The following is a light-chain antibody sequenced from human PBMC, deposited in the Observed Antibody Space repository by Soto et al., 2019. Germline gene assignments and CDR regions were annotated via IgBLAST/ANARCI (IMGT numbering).Light chain of an antibody. V-gene: IGKV3-20*01. CDR2: GAS. Sequence: EIVLTQSPGTLSLSPGERATLSCRASQSISSGGLAWYQQKPGQAPRLLIYGASSRATGIPDRFSGRGSGTDFTLTINTLEPEDFAVYFCQQYDRSPETFGPGTKVDI. CDR1: QSISSGG. CDR3: QQYDRSPET. J-gene: IGKJ3*01.